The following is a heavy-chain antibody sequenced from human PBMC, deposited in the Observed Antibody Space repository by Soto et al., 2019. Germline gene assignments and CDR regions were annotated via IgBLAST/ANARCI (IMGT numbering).Heavy chain of an antibody. CDR2: IYHSGSI. CDR3: ASKFGELLADAFDI. CDR1: NASISSRKW. Sequence: QVQLQESGPGLVKPSGTLSLTCTVSNASISSRKWWTWVRQTPGKGLEWIGEIYHSGSINHNASLQSQVTMSIDKAKNQFSLKMTYVTGADTAVYYCASKFGELLADAFDIWGQGKVVTVSS. V-gene: IGHV4-4*02. J-gene: IGHJ3*02. D-gene: IGHD3-10*01.